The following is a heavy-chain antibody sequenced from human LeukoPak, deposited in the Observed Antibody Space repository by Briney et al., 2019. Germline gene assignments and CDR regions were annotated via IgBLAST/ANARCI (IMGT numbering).Heavy chain of an antibody. Sequence: RPGGSLRLSCAASGFTFSSYAMSWVRQAPGKGLEWVSAISGSGGSTYYADSVKGRFTISRDNSKNTLYLQMNSLRAEDTAVYYCASGEYYDILTGYYRDWGQGTLVTVSS. CDR1: GFTFSSYA. J-gene: IGHJ4*02. V-gene: IGHV3-23*01. CDR3: ASGEYYDILTGYYRD. CDR2: ISGSGGST. D-gene: IGHD3-9*01.